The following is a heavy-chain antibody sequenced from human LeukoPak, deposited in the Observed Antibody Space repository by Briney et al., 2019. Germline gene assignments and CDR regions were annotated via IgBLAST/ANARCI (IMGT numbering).Heavy chain of an antibody. CDR3: ARGPQLGYYYYGMDV. CDR2: IYYSGST. J-gene: IGHJ6*02. Sequence: PSETLSLTCAVYGGSFSGYYWSWIRQHPGKGLEWIGYIYYSGSTNYNPSLKSRVTISVDTSKNQFSLKLSSVTAADTAVYYCARGPQLGYYYYGMDVWGQGTTVTVSS. CDR1: GGSFSGYY. V-gene: IGHV4-59*01. D-gene: IGHD6-6*01.